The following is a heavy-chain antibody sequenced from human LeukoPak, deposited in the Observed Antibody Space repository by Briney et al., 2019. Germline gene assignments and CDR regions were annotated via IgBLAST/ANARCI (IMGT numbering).Heavy chain of an antibody. J-gene: IGHJ4*02. Sequence: GGSLRLSCAASGFTFSSYAMHWVSQAPGKGLEWVAVISYDGSNKYYADSVKGRFTISRDNSKNTLYLQINSLRAEDTAVYYCARDRHYGGNALDYWGQGTLVTVSS. D-gene: IGHD4-23*01. CDR3: ARDRHYGGNALDY. V-gene: IGHV3-30-3*01. CDR2: ISYDGSNK. CDR1: GFTFSSYA.